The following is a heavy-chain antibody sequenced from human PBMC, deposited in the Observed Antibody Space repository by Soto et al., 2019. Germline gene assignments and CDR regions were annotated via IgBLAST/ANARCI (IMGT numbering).Heavy chain of an antibody. V-gene: IGHV4-31*03. CDR1: GDSISSGCYY. CDR2: VHSSGRI. CDR3: ARDRISGLVHVAMDV. J-gene: IGHJ6*02. D-gene: IGHD1-20*01. Sequence: SETLSLTCTVSGDSISSGCYYWNWIRQHPERGLEWIGYVHSSGRIYYNSSLKSRVTISFDASENQFSLNVRSFTAADAAVYYCARDRISGLVHVAMDVWGQGTTLAVSS.